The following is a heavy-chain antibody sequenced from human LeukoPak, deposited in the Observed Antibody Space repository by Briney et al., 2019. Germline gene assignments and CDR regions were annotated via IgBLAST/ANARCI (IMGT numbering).Heavy chain of an antibody. CDR1: GFTFDDYA. Sequence: PGGSLRLSCAASGFTFDDYAMHWVRQAPGKGLEWVSGISWNSGSIGYADSVKGRFTISRDNAKNSLHLQMNSLRAEDTALYYCAKDTDDILTGYFDYWGQGTLVTVSS. CDR2: ISWNSGSI. J-gene: IGHJ4*02. CDR3: AKDTDDILTGYFDY. D-gene: IGHD3-9*01. V-gene: IGHV3-9*01.